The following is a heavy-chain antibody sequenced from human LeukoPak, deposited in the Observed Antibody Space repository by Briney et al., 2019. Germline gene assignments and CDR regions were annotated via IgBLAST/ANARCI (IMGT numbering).Heavy chain of an antibody. Sequence: GASVKVSCKASGYTFTSYDINWVRQATGQGLEWMGWMNPNSGNTGYAQKFQGRVTITRNTSISTAYMELSSLRSEDTAVYYCARCDDIRGYQLDYWGQGILVTVSS. CDR2: MNPNSGNT. D-gene: IGHD3-22*01. CDR3: ARCDDIRGYQLDY. J-gene: IGHJ4*02. CDR1: GYTFTSYD. V-gene: IGHV1-8*03.